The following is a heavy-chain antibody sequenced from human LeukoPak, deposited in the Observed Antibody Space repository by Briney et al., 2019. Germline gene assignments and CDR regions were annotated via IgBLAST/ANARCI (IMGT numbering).Heavy chain of an antibody. CDR1: GGSFSTYY. CDR3: ARGPFRAMVRYYFDY. Sequence: SETLSLTCTVSGGSFSTYYWSWIRQPPGKGLEWIGEINHSGSTNYNPSLKSRVTISVDTSKNQFSLKLSSVTAADTAVYYCARGPFRAMVRYYFDYWGQGTLVTVSS. D-gene: IGHD5-18*01. CDR2: INHSGST. V-gene: IGHV4-34*01. J-gene: IGHJ4*02.